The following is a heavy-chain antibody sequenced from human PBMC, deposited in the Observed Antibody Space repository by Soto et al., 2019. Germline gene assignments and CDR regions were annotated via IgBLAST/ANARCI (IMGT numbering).Heavy chain of an antibody. CDR1: GFNFNNYA. Sequence: GGSLRLSCAASGFNFNNYAMSWVRQAAGKGLDWVSGISGSGRTTYYSDSATGRFTISRDNSENALYLQMNSLRVEDTAIYYCAKSDYDYVWGTYRKIDFWGQGTLVTVSS. CDR2: ISGSGRTT. V-gene: IGHV3-23*01. J-gene: IGHJ4*02. CDR3: AKSDYDYVWGTYRKIDF. D-gene: IGHD3-16*01.